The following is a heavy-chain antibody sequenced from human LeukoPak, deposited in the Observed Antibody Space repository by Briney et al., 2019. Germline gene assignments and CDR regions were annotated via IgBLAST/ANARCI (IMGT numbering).Heavy chain of an antibody. CDR1: GFTFSSYS. CDR2: ISSSSSYM. J-gene: IGHJ4*02. Sequence: GGSLRLSCAASGFTFSSYSMNWVRQAPGKGLEWVSSISSSSSYMYYADSVKGRFTISRDNAKNSLYLQMNSLRAEDTAVYYCARDADLFDYWGQGTLVTVSS. V-gene: IGHV3-21*01. CDR3: ARDADLFDY.